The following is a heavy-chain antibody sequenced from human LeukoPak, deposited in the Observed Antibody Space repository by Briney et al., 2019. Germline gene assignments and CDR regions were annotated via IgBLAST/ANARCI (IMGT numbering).Heavy chain of an antibody. CDR3: ARVRRITGTWAYFDY. CDR2: IIPILGIA. J-gene: IGHJ4*02. CDR1: GGTFSSYA. D-gene: IGHD1-7*01. V-gene: IGHV1-69*04. Sequence: SVKVSCKASGGTFSSYAISWVRQAPGQGLEWMGRIIPILGIANYAQKFQGRVTITADKSTSAAYMELSRLRSDDTAVYYCARVRRITGTWAYFDYWGQGTLVTVSS.